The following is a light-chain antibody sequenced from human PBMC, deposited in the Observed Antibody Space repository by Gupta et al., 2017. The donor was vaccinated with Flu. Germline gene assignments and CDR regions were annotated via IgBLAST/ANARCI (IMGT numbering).Light chain of an antibody. J-gene: IGLJ2*01. Sequence: QSALTQPASVSGSPGQSITISCPGTSSDVGFFNYVSWYQQHPDKAPKLMIFEVSHRPSGVSNRFFGMKSGNTASLTISGLQAEDEADYYCSSYTGSSTLVVFGGGTKLTVL. CDR3: SSYTGSSTLVV. CDR2: EVS. CDR1: SSDVGFFNY. V-gene: IGLV2-14*01.